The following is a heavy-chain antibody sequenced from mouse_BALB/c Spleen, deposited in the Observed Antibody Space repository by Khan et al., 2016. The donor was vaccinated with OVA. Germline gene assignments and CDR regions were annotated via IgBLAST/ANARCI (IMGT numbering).Heavy chain of an antibody. V-gene: IGHV6-6*01. J-gene: IGHJ4*01. CDR1: GFTFSDAW. D-gene: IGHD2-10*02. Sequence: EVKLEESGGGLVQPGGSMKLSCAASGFTFSDAWMDWVRQSPEKGLEWVAEIRSKANNHATYYAESVRGRFTISRDTSKSSVYLQMNSIRAEDTGIYDWTSSNVRYDYSMDYWGQGTSVTVSS. CDR3: TSSNVRYDYSMDY. CDR2: IRSKANNHAT.